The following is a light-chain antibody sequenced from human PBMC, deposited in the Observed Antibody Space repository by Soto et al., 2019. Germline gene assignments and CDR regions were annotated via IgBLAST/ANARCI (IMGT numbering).Light chain of an antibody. CDR2: AAS. Sequence: EIVLTQSPGTLSLSPGERATLSCRASQSVRSSYLAWYQQKPGQAPRLLIYAASRRAAGIPDRFTGSGSGTDFPLTISRLEPEEFAVYYCQQYGSSSWTFGQGTKVEIK. CDR3: QQYGSSSWT. CDR1: QSVRSSY. V-gene: IGKV3-20*01. J-gene: IGKJ1*01.